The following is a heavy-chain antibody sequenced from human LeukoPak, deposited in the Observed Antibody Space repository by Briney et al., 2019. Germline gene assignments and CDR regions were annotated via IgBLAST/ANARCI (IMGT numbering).Heavy chain of an antibody. D-gene: IGHD3-16*01. V-gene: IGHV3-30-3*01. J-gene: IGHJ4*02. CDR1: GFTFSSYW. CDR3: ARDLSDYVWGSYLDY. Sequence: QSGGSLRLSCAASGFTFSSYWMSWVRQAPGKGLEWVAVISYDGSNKYYADSVKGRFTISRDNSKNTLYLQMNSLRAEDTAVYYCARDLSDYVWGSYLDYWGQGTLVTVSS. CDR2: ISYDGSNK.